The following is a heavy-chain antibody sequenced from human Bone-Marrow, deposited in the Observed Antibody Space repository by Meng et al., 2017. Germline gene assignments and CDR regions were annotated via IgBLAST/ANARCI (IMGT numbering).Heavy chain of an antibody. V-gene: IGHV3-9*01. CDR3: AKQHWNDGYYYYGMDV. D-gene: IGHD1-1*01. CDR2: ISWNSGSI. Sequence: GGSLRLSCAASGFTFDDYAMHWVRQAPGKGLEWVSGISWNSGSIGYADSVKGRFTISRDNAKNSLYLQMNSLRAEDTALYYCAKQHWNDGYYYYGMDVWGQGTTVTVSS. CDR1: GFTFDDYA. J-gene: IGHJ6*02.